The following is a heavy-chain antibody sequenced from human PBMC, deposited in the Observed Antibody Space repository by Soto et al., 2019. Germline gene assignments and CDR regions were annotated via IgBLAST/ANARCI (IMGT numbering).Heavy chain of an antibody. Sequence: PGGSLRLSCAASGFTFSSYAMRWVRQAPGKGLEWVSAISGSGGSTYYADSVKGRFTISRDNSKNTLYLQMNSPRAEDTAVYYCARRGSGSYYDYWGQGTLVTVSS. CDR2: ISGSGGST. V-gene: IGHV3-23*01. CDR3: ARRGSGSYYDY. J-gene: IGHJ4*02. D-gene: IGHD1-26*01. CDR1: GFTFSSYA.